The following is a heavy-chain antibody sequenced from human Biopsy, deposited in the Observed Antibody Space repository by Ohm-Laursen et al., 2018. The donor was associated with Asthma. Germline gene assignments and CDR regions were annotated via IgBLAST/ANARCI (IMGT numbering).Heavy chain of an antibody. CDR2: IHHSGTS. D-gene: IGHD3-22*01. CDR1: GDSITSGGCC. Sequence: SQTLSLTCTVSGDSITSGGCCWNWIRQHPGKGLEWIGYIHHSGTSYFNPSLKSRVSFSRDTSKNQFSLRLSSVTAADTGMYYCARIPRRSGSYFVDYWGQGTLVTVSS. V-gene: IGHV4-31*02. CDR3: ARIPRRSGSYFVDY. J-gene: IGHJ4*02.